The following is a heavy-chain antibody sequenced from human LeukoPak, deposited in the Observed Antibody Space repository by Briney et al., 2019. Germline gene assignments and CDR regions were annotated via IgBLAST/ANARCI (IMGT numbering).Heavy chain of an antibody. CDR3: ARTTGGNAYFDY. CDR2: LYSGGTT. D-gene: IGHD4-17*01. V-gene: IGHV3-66*01. CDR1: GFTVSYNY. J-gene: IGHJ4*02. Sequence: GGSLRLSCAASGFTVSYNYMSLVRQAPGKGLEWVSILYSGGTTSYADFVKGRFIISRDYSKNTLYLQMNSLRAEDTALYYCARTTGGNAYFDYWGQGTLVTVSS.